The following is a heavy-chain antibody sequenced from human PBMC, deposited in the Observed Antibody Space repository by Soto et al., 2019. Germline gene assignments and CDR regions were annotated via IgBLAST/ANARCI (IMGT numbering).Heavy chain of an antibody. J-gene: IGHJ4*02. CDR1: AGSLRRHY. V-gene: IGHV4-59*11. D-gene: IGHD6-25*01. CDR3: ARVGSSGWHLDY. CDR2: IYYTGST. Sequence: EDWPHTCTVSAGSLRRHYWSWIRQPPEKRPEWIGYIYYTGSTDLNPSLKSRVTMSVDTSKNQFSMKLTSVTAADTAMYYCARVGSSGWHLDYWGQGALIT.